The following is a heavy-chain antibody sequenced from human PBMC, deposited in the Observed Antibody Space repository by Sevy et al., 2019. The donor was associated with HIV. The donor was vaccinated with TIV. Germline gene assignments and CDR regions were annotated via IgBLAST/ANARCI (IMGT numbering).Heavy chain of an antibody. V-gene: IGHV1-18*01. CDR3: ARVVSVLGRAHKRNWFDP. CDR2: ISAYNGNT. J-gene: IGHJ5*02. Sequence: ASVKVSCKASGYTFTSYGISWVRQAPGQGLEWMGWISAYNGNTNYAQKLQGRVTMTTDTSTSTAYMELRSLRSDDTAGYYCARVVSVLGRAHKRNWFDPWGQGTLVTVSS. CDR1: GYTFTSYG. D-gene: IGHD7-27*01.